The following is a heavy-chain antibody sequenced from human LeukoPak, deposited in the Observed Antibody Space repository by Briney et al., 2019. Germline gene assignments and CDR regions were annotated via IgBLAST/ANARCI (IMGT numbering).Heavy chain of an antibody. J-gene: IGHJ6*02. CDR2: ISGSGSRT. Sequence: PGGSLRLSCAASGFTFSSYAMSWVRQAPGKGLEWVATISGSGSRTYYADSVKGRFTISRDNSKNTLYLQMNSLRAEDTAVYYCARDPGEYYYDSSGYSHYYYGMDVWGQGTTVTVSS. D-gene: IGHD3-22*01. CDR1: GFTFSSYA. V-gene: IGHV3-23*01. CDR3: ARDPGEYYYDSSGYSHYYYGMDV.